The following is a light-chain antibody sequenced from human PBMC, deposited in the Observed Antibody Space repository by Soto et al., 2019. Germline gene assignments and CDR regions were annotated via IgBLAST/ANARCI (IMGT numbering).Light chain of an antibody. CDR2: ATS. CDR3: QLYGSSPGT. Sequence: VFAPSPATPAFFSVESATLSCPASHSVFSSYLAWYQQKPGQAPRLLLYATSSRATGIPDRFSGSGSGTDFTLTISRLEPEDFAVYYCQLYGSSPGTFGQGTRLEI. CDR1: HSVFSSY. J-gene: IGKJ5*01. V-gene: IGKV3-20*01.